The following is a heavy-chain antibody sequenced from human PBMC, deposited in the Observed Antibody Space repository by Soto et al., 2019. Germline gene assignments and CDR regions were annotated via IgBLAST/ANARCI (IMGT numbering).Heavy chain of an antibody. CDR1: GFTFSSYG. V-gene: IGHV3-33*01. J-gene: IGHJ4*02. D-gene: IGHD5-12*01. CDR2: IWYDGSNK. CDR3: AREGKDIVATIRPYYFDY. Sequence: QVQLVESGGGVVQPGRSLRLSCAASGFTFSSYGMQWVRQAPGKGLEWVAVIWYDGSNKYYADSVKGRFTISRDNSKNKLYLQMNSLRAEDTAVYYCAREGKDIVATIRPYYFDYWGQGNLVTVSS.